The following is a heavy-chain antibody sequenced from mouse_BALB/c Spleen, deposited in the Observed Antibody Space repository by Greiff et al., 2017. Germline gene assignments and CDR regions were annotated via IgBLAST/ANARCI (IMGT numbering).Heavy chain of an antibody. CDR2: IYPSDSYT. Sequence: QVQLKQPGAELVRPGASVKLSCKASGYTFTSYWINWVKQRPGQGLEWIGNIYPSDSYTNYNQKFKDKATLTVDKSSSTAYMQLSSPTSEDSAVYYCTTSLAMDYWGQGTSVTVSS. CDR3: TTSLAMDY. V-gene: IGHV1-69*02. CDR1: GYTFTSYW. J-gene: IGHJ4*01.